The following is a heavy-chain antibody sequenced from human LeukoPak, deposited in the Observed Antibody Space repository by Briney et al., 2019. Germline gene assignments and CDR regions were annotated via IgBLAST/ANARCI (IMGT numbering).Heavy chain of an antibody. J-gene: IGHJ5*02. CDR1: GYTFTSYG. CDR3: ARGNYDFWSGYVPNYYNWFDP. V-gene: IGHV1-18*01. Sequence: ASVKVSCKASGYTFTSYGISWVRQAPGQGLEWMGWISAYNGNTNCAQKLQGRVTMTTDTSTSTAYMELRSLRSDDTAVYYCARGNYDFWSGYVPNYYNWFDPWGQGTLVTVSS. CDR2: ISAYNGNT. D-gene: IGHD3-3*01.